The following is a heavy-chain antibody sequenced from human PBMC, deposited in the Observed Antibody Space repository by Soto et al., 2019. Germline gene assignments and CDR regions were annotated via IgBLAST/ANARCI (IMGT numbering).Heavy chain of an antibody. CDR2: IIPILGIA. J-gene: IGHJ4*02. D-gene: IGHD4-4*01. CDR3: ARGSPPTVNSDYFDY. CDR1: GGTFSSYT. Sequence: QVQLVQSGAEVKKPGSSVKVSCKASGGTFSSYTISWVRQAPGQGLEWMGRIIPILGIANYAQKFQGRVTITAEKSTSTAYMELSSLRSEDTAVYYCARGSPPTVNSDYFDYWGQGTLVTVSS. V-gene: IGHV1-69*02.